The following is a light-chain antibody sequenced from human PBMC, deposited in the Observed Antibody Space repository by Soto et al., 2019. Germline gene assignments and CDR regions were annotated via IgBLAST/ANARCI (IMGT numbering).Light chain of an antibody. V-gene: IGKV3-20*01. CDR3: QQSGYSPIT. CDR1: QNISSY. J-gene: IGKJ5*01. CDR2: GAS. Sequence: EIVLTQSPGTLSLSPGERATLSFRASQNISSYLIWYQQKPGQAPRLLMFGASSRATGIPDRFSGSGSGTDFTLTIYRLEPEDFAVYYCQQSGYSPITFGQGTRLEIK.